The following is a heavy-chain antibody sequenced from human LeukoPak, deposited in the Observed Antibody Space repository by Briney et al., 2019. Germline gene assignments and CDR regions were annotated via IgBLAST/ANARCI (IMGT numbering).Heavy chain of an antibody. CDR1: GGSISSYY. J-gene: IGHJ3*02. D-gene: IGHD5-24*01. Sequence: PSETLSLTCTVSGGSISSYYWSWIRQPPGKGLEWIGYIYYSVSTNYNPSLKSRVTISVDTSKNQFSLKLSSVTAADTAVYYCANFRDGYNSLFGAFDIWGQGTMVTVSS. CDR2: IYYSVST. V-gene: IGHV4-59*01. CDR3: ANFRDGYNSLFGAFDI.